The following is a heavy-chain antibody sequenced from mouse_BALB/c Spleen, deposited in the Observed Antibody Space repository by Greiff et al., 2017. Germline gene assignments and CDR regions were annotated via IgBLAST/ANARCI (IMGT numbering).Heavy chain of an antibody. V-gene: IGHV5-12-2*01. Sequence: SGFTFSSYTMSWVRQTPEKRLEWVAYISNGGGSTYYPDTVKGRFTISRDNAKNTLYLQMSSLKSEDTAMYYCARHGYDWYFDVWGAGTTVTVSS. D-gene: IGHD2-2*01. CDR3: ARHGYDWYFDV. CDR2: ISNGGGST. J-gene: IGHJ1*01. CDR1: GFTFSSYT.